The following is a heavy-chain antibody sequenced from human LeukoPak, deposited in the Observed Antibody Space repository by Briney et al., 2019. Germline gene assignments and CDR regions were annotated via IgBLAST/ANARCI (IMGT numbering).Heavy chain of an antibody. CDR3: ASFRGYAGYDLDH. Sequence: GGSLRLSCAASGFTFSSYWMSWVRQAPGKGLEWVANINQDGSERYYVDSVKGRFTISRDNAKNSLYLQMNSLRAGDTAVYYCASFRGYAGYDLDHWGQGTLVTVSS. D-gene: IGHD5-12*01. CDR2: INQDGSER. J-gene: IGHJ4*02. V-gene: IGHV3-7*02. CDR1: GFTFSSYW.